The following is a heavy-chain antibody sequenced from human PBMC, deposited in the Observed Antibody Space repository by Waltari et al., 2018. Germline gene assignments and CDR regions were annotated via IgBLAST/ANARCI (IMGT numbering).Heavy chain of an antibody. CDR1: GFTFSSNW. CDR3: AMKVAQFDY. Sequence: EVQLVESGGGLVQPGGSLRLSCAASGFTFSSNWMSWVRQAPGKGLEWVANIKQDGSEKYYVDSVKGRFTISRDNAKNSLYLQMNSLRAEDTAVYYCAMKVAQFDYWGQGTLVTVSS. D-gene: IGHD5-12*01. CDR2: IKQDGSEK. V-gene: IGHV3-7*01. J-gene: IGHJ4*02.